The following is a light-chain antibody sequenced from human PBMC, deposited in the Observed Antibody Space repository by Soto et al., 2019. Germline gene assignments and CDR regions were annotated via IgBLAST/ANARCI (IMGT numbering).Light chain of an antibody. CDR2: EVT. Sequence: QSALTQPASVSGSPGQSITISCTGTSSDVGGYNYVSWYQHHPAKAPKLIIYEVTNRPSGVSNRFSGSKSGNTASLTISGLQAEDDSDYYCISYTSGTSPYVFGTGTKLTVL. CDR3: ISYTSGTSPYV. CDR1: SSDVGGYNY. J-gene: IGLJ1*01. V-gene: IGLV2-14*01.